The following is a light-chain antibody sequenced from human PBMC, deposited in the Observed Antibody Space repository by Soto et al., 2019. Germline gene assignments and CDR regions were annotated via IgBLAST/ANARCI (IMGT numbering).Light chain of an antibody. Sequence: IVLPQSPGPLSSSPGERATLSCRASQSVSSSCLAWYQQKPGQAPRLLIYDASNRATGIPARFSGSGSGTDFTLTISSLEPEDFAVYYCQQRSNWPPWTFGQGTKVDIK. J-gene: IGKJ1*01. CDR2: DAS. CDR1: QSVSSSC. CDR3: QQRSNWPPWT. V-gene: IGKV3D-20*02.